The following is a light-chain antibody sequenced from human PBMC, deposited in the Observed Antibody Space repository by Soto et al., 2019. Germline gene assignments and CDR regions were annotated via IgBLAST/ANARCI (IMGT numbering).Light chain of an antibody. CDR1: QSINSW. Sequence: DIQMTQSPSTLSASVGDRVTITCRASQSINSWLAWYQQKPGKAPKVLIYKASSLESGVPSRFSGSGSGTEFTLTNSSLQPDDIATYYCQQYDSYPWTFGQGTKVEIK. CDR2: KAS. V-gene: IGKV1-5*03. J-gene: IGKJ1*01. CDR3: QQYDSYPWT.